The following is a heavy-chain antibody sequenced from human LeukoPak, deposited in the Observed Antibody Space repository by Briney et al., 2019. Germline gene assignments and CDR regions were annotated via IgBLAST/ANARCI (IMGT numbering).Heavy chain of an antibody. J-gene: IGHJ5*02. CDR1: GYIFTNYY. D-gene: IGHD3-10*01. Sequence: GESLQISFKGSGYIFTNYYIAWVRQMPGKGLEWMGIISPDDSDTRYSPSFQGQVTISADKSITTAYLQWSSLKASDTAMYYCARRAYGSGSSTRHFDPWGQGTLVTVSS. CDR3: ARRAYGSGSSTRHFDP. CDR2: ISPDDSDT. V-gene: IGHV5-51*01.